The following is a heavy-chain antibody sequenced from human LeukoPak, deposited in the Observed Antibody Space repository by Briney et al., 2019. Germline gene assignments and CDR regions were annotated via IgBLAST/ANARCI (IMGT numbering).Heavy chain of an antibody. CDR2: ISAYNGNT. V-gene: IGHV1-18*01. CDR3: ARGYYYDSSAPTDY. CDR1: GYTFTSYG. Sequence: ASVTVSCTASGYTFTSYGISWVRQAPGQGLEWMGWISAYNGNTNYAQKLQGRVTMTTDTSTSTAYMELRSLRSDDTAVYYCARGYYYDSSAPTDYWGQGTLVTVSS. D-gene: IGHD3-22*01. J-gene: IGHJ4*02.